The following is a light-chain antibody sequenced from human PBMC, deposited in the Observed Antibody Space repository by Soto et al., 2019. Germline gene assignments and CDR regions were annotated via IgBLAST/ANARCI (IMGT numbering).Light chain of an antibody. V-gene: IGKV3-15*01. CDR3: QQYNNGGWWT. CDR2: GAS. CDR1: QSVSSN. Sequence: EIVMTQSPATLSVSPGERATLSCRASQSVSSNLAWYQQKPGQAPRLLIYGASTRATGIPARFSGSGSGTEFTLTISSLQSEDFAVYYCQQYNNGGWWTFGQGTEVEIK. J-gene: IGKJ1*01.